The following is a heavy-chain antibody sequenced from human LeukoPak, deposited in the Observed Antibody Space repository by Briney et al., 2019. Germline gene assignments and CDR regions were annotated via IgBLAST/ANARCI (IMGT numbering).Heavy chain of an antibody. Sequence: SETLSLTCTVSGGSISSSSYYWGWIRQPPGKGLEWIGSIYYSGSAYYNPSLKSRVTISVDTSRNQFSLKLSSVTAADTAVYYCARGRPRERYYYYYMDVWGKGTTVTVSS. J-gene: IGHJ6*03. CDR1: GGSISSSSYY. CDR2: IYYSGSA. D-gene: IGHD5-24*01. V-gene: IGHV4-39*01. CDR3: ARGRPRERYYYYYMDV.